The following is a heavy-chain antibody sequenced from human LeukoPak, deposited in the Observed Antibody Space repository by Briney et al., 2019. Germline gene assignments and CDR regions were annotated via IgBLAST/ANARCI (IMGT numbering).Heavy chain of an antibody. CDR1: GFTFSGYW. J-gene: IGHJ4*02. V-gene: IGHV3-74*01. CDR3: ARHRGYSYGSNYFDY. CDR2: VNTDGSTT. Sequence: GGSLRLSCAASGFTFSGYWMHWVRQAPGKGLVWVLRVNTDGSTTTYADSVKGRFTISRDNAKNTLYLQMNSLRAEDTAVYYCARHRGYSYGSNYFDYWGQGALVTVSS. D-gene: IGHD5-18*01.